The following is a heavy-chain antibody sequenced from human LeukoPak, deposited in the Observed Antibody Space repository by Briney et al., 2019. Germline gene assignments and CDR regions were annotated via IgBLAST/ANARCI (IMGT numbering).Heavy chain of an antibody. D-gene: IGHD3-3*01. CDR1: GYSSTSYW. J-gene: IGHJ4*02. Sequence: GESLKISCKGSGYSSTSYWIGWVRPMPGKGLEWMGIIYPGDSDTRYSPSFQGQVTISADKSISTAYLQWSSLKASDTAMYYCARWYDFWSGYSRANYYFDSWGQGTLVTVSS. V-gene: IGHV5-51*01. CDR2: IYPGDSDT. CDR3: ARWYDFWSGYSRANYYFDS.